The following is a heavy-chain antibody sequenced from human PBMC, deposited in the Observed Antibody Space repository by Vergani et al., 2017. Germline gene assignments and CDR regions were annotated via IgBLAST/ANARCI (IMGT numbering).Heavy chain of an antibody. CDR3: AKEDSSGWYGDKGMDV. CDR1: GFTFSSYA. CDR2: ISGSGGRT. V-gene: IGHV3-23*01. Sequence: EVQLLESGGGLVQPGGSLRLSCAASGFTFSSYAMSWVRQAPGKGLEWVSAISGSGGRTYYADSVKGRFTISRDNSKNTLDLQMNSLRADDTAVYYCAKEDSSGWYGDKGMDVWGQGTTVTVSS. D-gene: IGHD6-19*01. J-gene: IGHJ6*02.